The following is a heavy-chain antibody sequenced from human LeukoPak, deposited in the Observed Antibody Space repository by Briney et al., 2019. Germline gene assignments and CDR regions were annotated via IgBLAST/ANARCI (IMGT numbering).Heavy chain of an antibody. CDR2: ISTSSSYI. J-gene: IGHJ5*02. Sequence: TGGSLRLSCTASGFTFSSYSMNWVRQAPGKGLEWVSSISTSSSYIYYADSVKGRFTISRDNARNSLYLQMNTLRAEDTAVYYCAKSSAGITWFDPWGQGTLVTVSS. CDR3: AKSSAGITWFDP. CDR1: GFTFSSYS. D-gene: IGHD1-1*01. V-gene: IGHV3-21*01.